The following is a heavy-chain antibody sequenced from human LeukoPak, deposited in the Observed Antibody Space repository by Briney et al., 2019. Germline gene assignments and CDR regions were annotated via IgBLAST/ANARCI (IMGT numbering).Heavy chain of an antibody. Sequence: VSSEVSGYTLSELATQGVRETPGRGLERRLGVGRERGETIYAQKIQVRYAKSEDTSTDTGYMELSSLTSEDTAVYYCTTMTVARGSPLFYFDNWGQGTLVTVSS. CDR1: GYTLSELA. V-gene: IGHV1-24*01. D-gene: IGHD3-10*01. CDR3: TTMTVARGSPLFYFDN. CDR2: VGRERGET. J-gene: IGHJ4*02.